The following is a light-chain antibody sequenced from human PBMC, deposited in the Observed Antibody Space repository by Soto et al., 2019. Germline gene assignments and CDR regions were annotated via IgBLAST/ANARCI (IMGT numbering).Light chain of an antibody. V-gene: IGKV3-20*01. J-gene: IGKJ2*01. Sequence: ENVLTQSPGTLSLSPGERATLSCRASQSVSGSYLAWYQQKPGQAPRLLIYLASTRANDIPDRFSGSASGTDFTLSISRLEPEDSAVYYCHQYGDAPQTFGQGTKLEI. CDR1: QSVSGSY. CDR2: LAS. CDR3: HQYGDAPQT.